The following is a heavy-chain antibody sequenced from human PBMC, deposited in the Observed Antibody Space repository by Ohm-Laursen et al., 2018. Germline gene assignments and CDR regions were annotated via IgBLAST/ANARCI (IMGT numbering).Heavy chain of an antibody. V-gene: IGHV1-18*04. J-gene: IGHJ6*02. D-gene: IGHD3-10*01. CDR2: ISAYNGNT. CDR3: ARVGYYYGMDV. CDR1: GYTFTSYY. Sequence: SSVKVSCKASGYTFTSYYMHWVRQAPGQGLEWMGWISAYNGNTNYAQKLQGRVTMTTDTSTSTAYMELRSLRSDDTAVYYCARVGYYYGMDVWGQGTTVTVSS.